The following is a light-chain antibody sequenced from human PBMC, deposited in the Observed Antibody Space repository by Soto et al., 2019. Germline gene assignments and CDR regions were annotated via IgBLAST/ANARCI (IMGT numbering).Light chain of an antibody. CDR3: QQLNSYPT. CDR2: AAS. CDR1: QGISSY. Sequence: DIPLTQSPSFLSASVGDRVTIACRASQGISSYLAWYQQQPGKAPKFLIYAASTLQRGVPSRFSGSGSGTEYTLTISSLQPEDFATYYCQQLNSYPTFGGGTKVELK. V-gene: IGKV1-9*01. J-gene: IGKJ4*01.